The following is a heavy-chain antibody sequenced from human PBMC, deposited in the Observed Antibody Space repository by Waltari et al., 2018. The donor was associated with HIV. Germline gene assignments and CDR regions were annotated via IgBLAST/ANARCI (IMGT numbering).Heavy chain of an antibody. CDR1: GDSISSSSYY. D-gene: IGHD3-16*01. J-gene: IGHJ6*02. Sequence: QLQLQQSGPGLVKPSETLSLTCTVSGDSISSSSYYWGWIRQPPGRGRALIGSIDYSGSTNYNPSLECRVSISVDTSKNQFSLKLSSVTAADTAVYYCARRFCTYDVCSQYFYYYYGMDVWGQGTTVTVSS. V-gene: IGHV4-39*01. CDR2: IDYSGST. CDR3: ARRFCTYDVCSQYFYYYYGMDV.